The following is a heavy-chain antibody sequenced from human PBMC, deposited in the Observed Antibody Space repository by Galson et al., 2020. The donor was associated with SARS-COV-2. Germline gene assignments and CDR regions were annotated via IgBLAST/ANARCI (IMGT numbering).Heavy chain of an antibody. CDR3: AKDATRRGSSGWLYYYYGMDV. CDR2: ISYDGSNK. J-gene: IGHJ6*02. V-gene: IGHV3-30*18. D-gene: IGHD6-19*01. Sequence: TGGSLRLSCAASGFTFSSYGMHWVRQAPGKGLEWVAVISYDGSNKYYADSVKGRFTISRDNSKNTLYLQMNSLRAEDTAVYYCAKDATRRGSSGWLYYYYGMDVWGQGTTVTVS. CDR1: GFTFSSYG.